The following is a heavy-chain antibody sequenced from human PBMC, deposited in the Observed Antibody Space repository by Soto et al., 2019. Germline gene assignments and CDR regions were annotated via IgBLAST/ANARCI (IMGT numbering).Heavy chain of an antibody. Sequence: PGGSRRLSCAASGFTFSAYYMSGIRQAPGKGLEWVSYISDSGSLTHYGDSVKGRFTISRDNAKASLYLQMDSLRAEDTAIYYCARALVLGVGALSQWGQGTLVTVSS. V-gene: IGHV3-11*01. CDR3: ARALVLGVGALSQ. CDR2: ISDSGSLT. D-gene: IGHD1-26*01. J-gene: IGHJ4*02. CDR1: GFTFSAYY.